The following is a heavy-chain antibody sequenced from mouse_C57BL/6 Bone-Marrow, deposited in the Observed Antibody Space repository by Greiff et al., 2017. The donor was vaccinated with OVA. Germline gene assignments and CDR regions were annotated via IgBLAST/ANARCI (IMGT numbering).Heavy chain of an antibody. Sequence: QVQLQQPGAELVRPGTSVKLSCKASGYTFTSYWMHWVKQRPGQGLEWIGVIDPSDSYTNSNQKFKGKATLTVDTSSRTAYMQLSSLTSEDSAVYYSARWGLRTVVAPFDYWGQGTTLTVSS. CDR2: IDPSDSYT. V-gene: IGHV1-59*01. D-gene: IGHD1-1*01. J-gene: IGHJ2*01. CDR1: GYTFTSYW. CDR3: ARWGLRTVVAPFDY.